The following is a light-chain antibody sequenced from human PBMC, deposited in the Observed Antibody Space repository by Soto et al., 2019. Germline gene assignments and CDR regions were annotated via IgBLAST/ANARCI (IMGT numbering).Light chain of an antibody. CDR1: QSVSSTY. Sequence: EIVLTQSPGTLSLSPGERATLSCRASQSVSSTYLAWYQQKPGQAPRLLIYGASSRATGIPDRFSGSGSGTDFTLTISRLEPEDFAVDYCQQYVGSPPWTFGQGTKVEIK. CDR3: QQYVGSPPWT. V-gene: IGKV3-20*01. CDR2: GAS. J-gene: IGKJ1*01.